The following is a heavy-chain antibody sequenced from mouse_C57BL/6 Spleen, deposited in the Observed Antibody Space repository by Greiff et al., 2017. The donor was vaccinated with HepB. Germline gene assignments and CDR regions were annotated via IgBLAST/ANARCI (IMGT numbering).Heavy chain of an antibody. CDR3: TRATFHAMDY. CDR1: GYTFTDYE. CDR2: IDPETGGT. J-gene: IGHJ4*01. Sequence: VKLQESGAELVRPGASVTLSCKASGYTFTDYEMHWVKQTPVHGLEWIGAIDPETGGTAYNQKFKGKAILTADKSSSTAYMELRSLTSEDSAVYYCTRATFHAMDYWGQGTSVTVSS. V-gene: IGHV1-15*01.